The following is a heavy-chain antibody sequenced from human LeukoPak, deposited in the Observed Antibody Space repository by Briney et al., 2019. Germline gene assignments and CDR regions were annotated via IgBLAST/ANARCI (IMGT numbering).Heavy chain of an antibody. Sequence: GSLRLSCAASGFTFSSYSMNWVRQAPGKGLEWVSYISSSSSTIYYADSVKGRFTISRDNAKNSLYLQMNSLRAEDTAVYYCARDDPIVGATPFDYWGQGTLVTVSS. CDR3: ARDDPIVGATPFDY. CDR1: GFTFSSYS. CDR2: ISSSSSTI. V-gene: IGHV3-48*04. J-gene: IGHJ4*02. D-gene: IGHD1-26*01.